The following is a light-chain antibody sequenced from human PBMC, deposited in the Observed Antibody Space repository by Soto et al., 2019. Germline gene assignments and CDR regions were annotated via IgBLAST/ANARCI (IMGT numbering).Light chain of an antibody. CDR3: QHGT. J-gene: IGKJ2*01. Sequence: DIQMTQSPSTLSASVGDRVTITCRASQSISTWLAWYQQKPGKAPKLLIFDASSLESGVPSRFSGSESGTEFTLTISSLQPDDFATYYCQHGTFGQGTKLEIK. V-gene: IGKV1-5*01. CDR1: QSISTW. CDR2: DAS.